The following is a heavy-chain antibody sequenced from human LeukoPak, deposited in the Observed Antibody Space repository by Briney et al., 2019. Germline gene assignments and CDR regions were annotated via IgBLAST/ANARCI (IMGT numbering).Heavy chain of an antibody. CDR3: ARVTTVSPYYYGMDV. Sequence: GASVKVSCKASGGTFSSYAISWVRQAPGQGLEWMGRIIPIFGTANYAQKFQGRVTITADESTSTAYMELSSLRSEDTAVYYCARVTTVSPYYYGMDVWGQGTTVTVSS. CDR1: GGTFSSYA. CDR2: IIPIFGTA. D-gene: IGHD4-11*01. J-gene: IGHJ6*02. V-gene: IGHV1-69*13.